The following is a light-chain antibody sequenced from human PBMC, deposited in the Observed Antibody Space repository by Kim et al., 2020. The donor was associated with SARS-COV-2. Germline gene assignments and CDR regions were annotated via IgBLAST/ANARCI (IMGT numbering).Light chain of an antibody. CDR1: SGDVGGYNY. Sequence: GQSVTISGTGTSGDVGGYNYVSWYQQHPGKAPKLMIYEVSKRPSGVPDRFSRSKSGNTASLTVSGLQAEDEADYYCSSYAGSNNLVFGGGTQLTVL. J-gene: IGLJ2*01. V-gene: IGLV2-8*01. CDR2: EVS. CDR3: SSYAGSNNLV.